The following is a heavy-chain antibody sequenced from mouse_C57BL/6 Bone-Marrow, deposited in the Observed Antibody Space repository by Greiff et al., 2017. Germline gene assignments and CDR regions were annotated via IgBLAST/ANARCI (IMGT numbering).Heavy chain of an antibody. CDR1: GYAFSSSW. CDR2: IYPGDGDT. V-gene: IGHV1-82*01. J-gene: IGHJ3*01. CDR3: ARPEYYGSRAGFAY. Sequence: VQLQQSGPELVKPGASVKISCKASGYAFSSSWMNWVKQRPGKGLEWIGRIYPGDGDTNYNGKFKGKATLTADKSSSTAYMQLSSLTSEDSAVYSCARPEYYGSRAGFAYWGQETLVTVSA. D-gene: IGHD1-1*01.